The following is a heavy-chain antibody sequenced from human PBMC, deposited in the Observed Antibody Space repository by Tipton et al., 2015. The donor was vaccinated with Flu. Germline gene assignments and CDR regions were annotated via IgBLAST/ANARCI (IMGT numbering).Heavy chain of an antibody. D-gene: IGHD4-11*01. CDR3: ARRDYSNYVSQPKNWFDP. CDR1: GFSVSTNF. J-gene: IGHJ5*02. Sequence: SLRLSCAASGFSVSTNFMSWVRQAPGKGLEWVSVIYSGGSIYYADSVKGRFAISRDNSKNTLYLQMNSLRPEDTAVYYCARRDYSNYVSQPKNWFDPWGQGLMVTVSS. V-gene: IGHV3-53*01. CDR2: IYSGGSI.